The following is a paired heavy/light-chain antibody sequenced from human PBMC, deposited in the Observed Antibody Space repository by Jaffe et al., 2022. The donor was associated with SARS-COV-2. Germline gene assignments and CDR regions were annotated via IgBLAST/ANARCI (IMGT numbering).Light chain of an antibody. CDR1: QSVSSSF. V-gene: IGKV3-20*01. Sequence: DIVLTQSPGTLSLSPGERATLSCRASQSVSSSFLAWYQQKPGQAPRLLIYAASTRATGIPDRFSGSGSGTDFTLTISRLESEDFAVYYCQQYGGSPPRTFGQGTKLEIK. CDR2: AAS. J-gene: IGKJ2*01. CDR3: QQYGGSPPRT.
Heavy chain of an antibody. J-gene: IGHJ4*02. CDR3: ARDPAVIMNYYFDF. CDR1: GFTFSSYS. CDR2: ISSSSSTI. D-gene: IGHD3-3*01. Sequence: DVQLVESGGGLVQPGGSLRLSCAASGFTFSSYSMNWVRQAPGKGLEWVSYISSSSSTIYYADSVKGRFTISRDNAKNSLFLQMNSLRAEDTAVYYCARDPAVIMNYYFDFWGQGSLVTVSS. V-gene: IGHV3-48*01.